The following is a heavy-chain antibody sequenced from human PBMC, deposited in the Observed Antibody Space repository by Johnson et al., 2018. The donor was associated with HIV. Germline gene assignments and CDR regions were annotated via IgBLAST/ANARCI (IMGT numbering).Heavy chain of an antibody. J-gene: IGHJ3*02. CDR1: GFTFSSYA. Sequence: EQLEESGGGLVQPGGSLRLSCAASGFTFSSYAMSWVRQAPGKGLEWVSAISGSGGSTYYADSVKGRFTISRDNSKNTLYLQMNSLRAEDTAVYYCAKAYDSSGGRCYGFGAFDIWGQGTMVTVSS. CDR2: ISGSGGST. D-gene: IGHD2-15*01. CDR3: AKAYDSSGGRCYGFGAFDI. V-gene: IGHV3-23*04.